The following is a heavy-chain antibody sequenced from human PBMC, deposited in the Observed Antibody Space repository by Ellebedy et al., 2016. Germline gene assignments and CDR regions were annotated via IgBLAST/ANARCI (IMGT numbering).Heavy chain of an antibody. V-gene: IGHV1-69*04. J-gene: IGHJ4*02. CDR2: IIPILGIA. D-gene: IGHD6-13*01. Sequence: ASVKVSCKASGGTFSSYAISWVRQAPGQGLEWMGRIIPILGIANYAQKFQGRVTITADKSTSTAYMELRSLRSDDTAVYYCARVHRVTGLYSSSWGDEGDYWGQGTLVTVSS. CDR1: GGTFSSYA. CDR3: ARVHRVTGLYSSSWGDEGDY.